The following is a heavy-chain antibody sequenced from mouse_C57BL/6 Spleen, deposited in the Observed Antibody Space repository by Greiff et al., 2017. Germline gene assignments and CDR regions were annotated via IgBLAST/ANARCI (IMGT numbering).Heavy chain of an antibody. J-gene: IGHJ2*01. Sequence: VKLMESGPELVKPGASVKISCKASGYAFSSSWMNWVKQRPGKGLEWIGRIYPGDGDTNYNGKFKGKATLTADKSSSTAYMQLSSLTSEDSAVYFCASTGTDFDYWGQGTTLTVSS. D-gene: IGHD4-1*02. CDR3: ASTGTDFDY. CDR2: IYPGDGDT. V-gene: IGHV1-82*01. CDR1: GYAFSSSW.